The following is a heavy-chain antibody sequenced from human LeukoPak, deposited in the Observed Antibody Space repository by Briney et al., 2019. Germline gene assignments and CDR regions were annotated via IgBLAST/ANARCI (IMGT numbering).Heavy chain of an antibody. Sequence: GASVKVSCKASGYTFTSYDINWVRQATGQGLEWMGWMNPNSGNTGYAQKFQGRVTMTRNTSISTAYMELSSLRSEDTAVYYCARGVHGSGSYYLGGFDYWGQGTLVTVSS. CDR2: MNPNSGNT. J-gene: IGHJ4*02. V-gene: IGHV1-8*01. D-gene: IGHD3-10*01. CDR3: ARGVHGSGSYYLGGFDY. CDR1: GYTFTSYD.